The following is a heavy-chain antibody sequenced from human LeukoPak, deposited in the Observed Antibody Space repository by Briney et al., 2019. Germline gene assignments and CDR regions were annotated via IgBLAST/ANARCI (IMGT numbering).Heavy chain of an antibody. CDR3: ARDPRYCSGGSCYSVLDY. J-gene: IGHJ4*02. CDR2: IPYSGST. CDR1: GGSISSYY. Sequence: PSETLSLTCTVSGGSISSYYWSWIRQPPGKGLEWIGYIPYSGSTTYNPSLKSRVTISLDTSKNQFSLKLSSVTAADTAVYYCARDPRYCSGGSCYSVLDYWGRGTLVTVSS. D-gene: IGHD2-15*01. V-gene: IGHV4-59*12.